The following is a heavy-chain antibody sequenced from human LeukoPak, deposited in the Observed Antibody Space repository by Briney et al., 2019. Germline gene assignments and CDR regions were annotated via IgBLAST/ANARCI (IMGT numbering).Heavy chain of an antibody. J-gene: IGHJ4*02. CDR3: ARDIGSDFDY. Sequence: GGSLRLSCAASGFTFSSYWMSWVRQAPGKGLEWVANIKQDGSEKYYVDSVKGRFTISRDSAKNSLYLQMNSLRAEDMALYYCARDIGSDFDYWGQGTLVTVSS. CDR1: GFTFSSYW. V-gene: IGHV3-7*03. CDR2: IKQDGSEK. D-gene: IGHD6-25*01.